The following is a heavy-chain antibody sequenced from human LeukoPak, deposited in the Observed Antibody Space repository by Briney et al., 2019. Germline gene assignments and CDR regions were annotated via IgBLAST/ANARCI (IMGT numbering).Heavy chain of an antibody. V-gene: IGHV3-21*01. CDR1: GFTFSSYS. J-gene: IGHJ4*02. CDR2: ISSSSSYI. Sequence: GGSLRLSCAASGFTFSSYSMNWVRQAPGKGLEWVSSISSSSSYIYYADSVKGRFTISRDNAKNSLYLQMNGLRAEDTAVYYCAREGWGYYFDYWGQGTLVTVSS. D-gene: IGHD3-16*01. CDR3: AREGWGYYFDY.